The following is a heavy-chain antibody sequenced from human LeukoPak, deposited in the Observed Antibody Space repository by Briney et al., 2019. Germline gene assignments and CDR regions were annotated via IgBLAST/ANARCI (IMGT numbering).Heavy chain of an antibody. V-gene: IGHV4-34*01. Sequence: NPSETLSLTCAVYGGSFSGYYWSWIRQPPGKGLEWIGEINHSGSTNYNPSLKSRVTISVDTSKNQFSLKLSSVTAADTAVYYRARGRYSYGRTFDYWGQGTLVTVSS. J-gene: IGHJ4*02. CDR1: GGSFSGYY. CDR3: ARGRYSYGRTFDY. CDR2: INHSGST. D-gene: IGHD5-18*01.